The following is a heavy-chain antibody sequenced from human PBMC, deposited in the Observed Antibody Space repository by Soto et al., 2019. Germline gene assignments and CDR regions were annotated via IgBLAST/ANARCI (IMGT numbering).Heavy chain of an antibody. CDR3: AKDRGEEGLKFLEWFGGMDV. D-gene: IGHD3-3*01. CDR1: GYTVSNYW. V-gene: IGHV3-74*01. Sequence: LRLSCAASGYTVSNYWMNRVRQAPGKGLVWVSHIKNDGTTSYADSVEGRFTVSRDDAKNSFYLQMNSLRADDTAVYYCAKDRGEEGLKFLEWFGGMDVWGHGTTVTVSS. J-gene: IGHJ6*02. CDR2: IKNDGTT.